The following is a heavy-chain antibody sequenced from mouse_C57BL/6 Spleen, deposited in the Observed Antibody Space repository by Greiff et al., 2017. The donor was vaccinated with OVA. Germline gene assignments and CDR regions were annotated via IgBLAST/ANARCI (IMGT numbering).Heavy chain of an antibody. Sequence: VQLQQSVAELVRPGASVKLSCTASGFNIKNTYMHWVQQRPEQGLEWIGRIDPANGNTKYAPKFQGKATITADTSSNTDYLQLSSLTSEDAAIDYCARNLWGEPWFADWGQGTLVTVSA. J-gene: IGHJ3*01. CDR1: GFNIKNTY. CDR3: ARNLWGEPWFAD. CDR2: IDPANGNT. D-gene: IGHD6-1*01. V-gene: IGHV14-3*01.